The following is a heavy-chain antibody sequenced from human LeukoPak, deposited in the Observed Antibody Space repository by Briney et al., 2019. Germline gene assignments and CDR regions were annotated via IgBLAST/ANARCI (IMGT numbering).Heavy chain of an antibody. CDR2: IYYSGST. D-gene: IGHD7-27*01. CDR3: ARDPADWGYLDY. Sequence: PSETLSLTCTVSGGSISSYYWSWIRQPPGKGLEWIGYIYYSGSTNYNPSLKSRVTISVDTSKNQFSLKLSSVTAADTAVYYCARDPADWGYLDYWGQGTLVTVSS. V-gene: IGHV4-59*01. J-gene: IGHJ4*02. CDR1: GGSISSYY.